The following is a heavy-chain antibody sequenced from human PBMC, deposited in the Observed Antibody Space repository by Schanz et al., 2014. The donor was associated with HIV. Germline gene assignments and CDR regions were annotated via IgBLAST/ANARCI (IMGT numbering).Heavy chain of an antibody. Sequence: VRLVESGGGVVQPGRSLRLSCAASGFTFDNYGMHWVRQAPGKGLEWVAVISYDGTNKYYADSVKGRFTISRDNSKNTLYLQMKSLRPEDRAVYYCAKDRNYYDSRYRGKGNYYYYYGMDVWGQGTAVTVSS. CDR2: ISYDGTNK. V-gene: IGHV3-30*18. D-gene: IGHD3-22*01. CDR1: GFTFDNYG. CDR3: AKDRNYYDSRYRGKGNYYYYYGMDV. J-gene: IGHJ6*02.